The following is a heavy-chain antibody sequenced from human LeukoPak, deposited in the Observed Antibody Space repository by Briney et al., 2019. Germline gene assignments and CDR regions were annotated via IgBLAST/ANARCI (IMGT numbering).Heavy chain of an antibody. CDR1: GGSFSGYY. D-gene: IGHD3-22*01. J-gene: IGHJ4*02. CDR2: INHSGST. CDR3: ARGPKYYDSSGYYVFFDY. V-gene: IGHV4-34*01. Sequence: SETLSLTCAVYGGSFSGYYWSWIRQPPGKGLEWIGEINHSGSTNYNPSLKSRVTISVDTSKHQFSLKLSSVTAADTAVYYCARGPKYYDSSGYYVFFDYWGQGTLVTVSS.